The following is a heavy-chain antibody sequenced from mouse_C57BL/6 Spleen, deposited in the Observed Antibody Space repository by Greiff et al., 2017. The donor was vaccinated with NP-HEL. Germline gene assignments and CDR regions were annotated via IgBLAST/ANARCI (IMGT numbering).Heavy chain of an antibody. CDR1: GYTFTSYW. Sequence: QVQLKQSGAELVKPGASVKLSCKASGYTFTSYWMHWVKQRPGRGLEWIGRIDPNSGGTKYNEKFKSKATLTVDKPSSTAYMQLSSLTSEDSAVYYCARKKPSNPGDFDYWGQGTTLTVSS. D-gene: IGHD2-5*01. CDR3: ARKKPSNPGDFDY. J-gene: IGHJ2*01. CDR2: IDPNSGGT. V-gene: IGHV1-72*01.